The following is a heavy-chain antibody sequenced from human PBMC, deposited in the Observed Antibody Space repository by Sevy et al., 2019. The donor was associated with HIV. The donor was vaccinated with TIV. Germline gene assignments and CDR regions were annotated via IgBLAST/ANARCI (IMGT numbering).Heavy chain of an antibody. CDR3: ARTLYCSSTSCYKGWFDP. CDR2: IYYSGST. V-gene: IGHV4-39*01. CDR1: GGSISSSSYY. J-gene: IGHJ5*02. Sequence: SETLSLTCTVSGGSISSSSYYWGWIRQPPGKGLEWIGSIYYSGSTYYNPSLKSPVTISVDTSKNQFSLKLGSVAAADTAVYYCARTLYCSSTSCYKGWFDPWGQGTMVTVSS. D-gene: IGHD2-2*02.